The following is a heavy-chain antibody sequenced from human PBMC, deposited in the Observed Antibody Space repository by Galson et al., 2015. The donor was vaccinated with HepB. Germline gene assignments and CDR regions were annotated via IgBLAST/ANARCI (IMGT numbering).Heavy chain of an antibody. D-gene: IGHD6-6*01. V-gene: IGHV1-3*01. Sequence: SVKVSCKASGYTFTSYAMHWVRQAPGQRLEWMGWINAGNGNTKYSQKFQGRVTITRDTSASTAYMELSSLRSEDTAVYYCARGYSCSGYYYMDVWGKGTTVTVSS. J-gene: IGHJ6*03. CDR3: ARGYSCSGYYYMDV. CDR1: GYTFTSYA. CDR2: INAGNGNT.